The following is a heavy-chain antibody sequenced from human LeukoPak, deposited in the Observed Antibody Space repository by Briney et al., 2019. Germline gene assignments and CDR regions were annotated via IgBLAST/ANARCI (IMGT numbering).Heavy chain of an antibody. D-gene: IGHD2-21*02. J-gene: IGHJ4*02. Sequence: SETLSLTCAVYGGSFSGYYWSWIRQPPGKGLEWIGEINHSGSTNYNPSLKSRVTISVDTSKNQFSLKLSSVTAADTAVYYCASRRRNKYCGGDCDVDYWGQGTLVTVSS. CDR1: GGSFSGYY. CDR3: ASRRRNKYCGGDCDVDY. CDR2: INHSGST. V-gene: IGHV4-34*01.